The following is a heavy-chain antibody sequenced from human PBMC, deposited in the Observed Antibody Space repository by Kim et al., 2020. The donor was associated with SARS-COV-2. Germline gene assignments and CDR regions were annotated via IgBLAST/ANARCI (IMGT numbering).Heavy chain of an antibody. Sequence: ASVKVSCKASGYTFTNYAINWVRQAPGQGLEWMGWITTSTGNPTYAQGFTGRFVFSLVTSVSTAYLQLSSLKAEDTAVYYCASDHRIFRGQLDFLSGYWG. D-gene: IGHD6-13*01. J-gene: IGHJ4*01. CDR1: GYTFTNYA. V-gene: IGHV7-4-1*02. CDR3: ASDHRIFRGQLDFLSGY. CDR2: ITTSTGNP.